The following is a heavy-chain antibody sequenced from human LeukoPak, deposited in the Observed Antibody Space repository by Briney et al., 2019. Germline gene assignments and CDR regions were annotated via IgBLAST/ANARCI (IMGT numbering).Heavy chain of an antibody. J-gene: IGHJ4*02. CDR1: GGSFSGYY. CDR3: ARGILDHTVPTSFDY. V-gene: IGHV4-34*01. CDR2: INHSGST. Sequence: SETLSLTCAVYGGSFSGYYWSWIRPPPGKGLEWIGEINHSGSTNYNPSLKSRVTISVDTSKNQFSLKLSSVTAADTAVYYCARGILDHTVPTSFDYWGQGTLVNVSS. D-gene: IGHD4-17*01.